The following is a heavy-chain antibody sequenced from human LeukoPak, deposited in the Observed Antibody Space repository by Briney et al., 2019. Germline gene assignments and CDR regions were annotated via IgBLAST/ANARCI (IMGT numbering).Heavy chain of an antibody. V-gene: IGHV3-30*18. J-gene: IGHJ4*02. CDR3: AKLGLGELSFDY. CDR2: ISYDGSNK. D-gene: IGHD3-16*02. Sequence: VAVISYDGSNKYYADSVKGRFTISRDNSKNTLYLQMNSLRAEDTAVYYCAKLGLGELSFDYWGQGTLVTVSS.